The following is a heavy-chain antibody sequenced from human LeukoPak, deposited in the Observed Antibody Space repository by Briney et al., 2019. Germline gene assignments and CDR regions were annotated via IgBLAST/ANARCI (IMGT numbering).Heavy chain of an antibody. CDR1: GGSISSYY. V-gene: IGHV4-59*01. J-gene: IGHJ4*02. Sequence: TSETLSLTCTVSGGSISSYYWNWIRQPPGKGLEWIGYIYYSGSTNYNPSLKSRVTISVDTSKNQLSLNLSSVTAADTAVYYCARETKLMGYSSGLGFNYWGQGTLVTVSS. D-gene: IGHD6-19*01. CDR2: IYYSGST. CDR3: ARETKLMGYSSGLGFNY.